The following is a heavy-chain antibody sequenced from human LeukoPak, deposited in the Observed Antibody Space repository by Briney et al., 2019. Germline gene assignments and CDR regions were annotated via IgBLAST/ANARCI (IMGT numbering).Heavy chain of an antibody. CDR3: ARTRFEYPLQLGYYMDV. D-gene: IGHD1-1*01. CDR2: IYYSGGT. CDR1: GGSISSSNYY. V-gene: IGHV4-39*07. J-gene: IGHJ6*03. Sequence: KSSETLSLTCTVSGGSISSSNYYWGWIRQPPGKGLEWIGSIYYSGGTYYNPSLKSRVTISVDTSKNQFSLKVSSVTAADTAVYYCARTRFEYPLQLGYYMDVWGKGTTVTVSS.